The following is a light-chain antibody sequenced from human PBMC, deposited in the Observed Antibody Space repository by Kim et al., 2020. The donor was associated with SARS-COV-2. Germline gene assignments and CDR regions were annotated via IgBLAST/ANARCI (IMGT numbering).Light chain of an antibody. CDR1: SSNIGTNY. V-gene: IGLV1-47*01. CDR2: KNN. Sequence: QPVLTQPPSASETPGQRVTISCSGSSSNIGTNYVYWYQQLPTTAPKLLIYKNNYRSSGVPDRFSGSKSGTSASLAISGLRSEDEADYYCATWDDSLSGWVFGGGTKVTVL. CDR3: ATWDDSLSGWV. J-gene: IGLJ3*02.